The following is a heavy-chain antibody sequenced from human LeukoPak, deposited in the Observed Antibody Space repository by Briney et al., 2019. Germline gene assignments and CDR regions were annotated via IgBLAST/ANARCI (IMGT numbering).Heavy chain of an antibody. J-gene: IGHJ5*02. CDR3: ARARGVLLWFGATPGWFDP. D-gene: IGHD3-10*01. Sequence: GASVKVSCKASGYTFTSYGISWVRQAPGQGLEWMGWISAYNGNTNYAQKLQGRVTMTTDTSTSTAYMELRSLRSDDTAVYYCARARGVLLWFGATPGWFDPWGQGTLVTVSS. V-gene: IGHV1-18*01. CDR2: ISAYNGNT. CDR1: GYTFTSYG.